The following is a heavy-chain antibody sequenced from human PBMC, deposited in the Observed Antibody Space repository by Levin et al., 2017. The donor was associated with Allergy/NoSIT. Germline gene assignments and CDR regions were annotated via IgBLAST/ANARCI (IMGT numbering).Heavy chain of an antibody. V-gene: IGHV3-23*01. CDR3: AKGPPPPYSSSWYWVDY. D-gene: IGHD6-13*01. CDR1: GSTFSSYA. J-gene: IGHJ4*02. CDR2: ISGSGGST. Sequence: GGSLRLSCAASGSTFSSYAMSWVRQAPGKGLEWVSAISGSGGSTYYADSVKGRFTISRDNSKNTLYLQMNSLRAEDTAVYYCAKGPPPPYSSSWYWVDYWGQGTLVTVSS.